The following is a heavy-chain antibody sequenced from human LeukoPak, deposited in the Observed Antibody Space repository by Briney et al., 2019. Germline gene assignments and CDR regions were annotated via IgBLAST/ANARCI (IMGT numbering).Heavy chain of an antibody. D-gene: IGHD4-23*01. CDR3: ARDIYYDYGGNEGAAGSPDY. V-gene: IGHV3-11*04. CDR1: GFTFSDYD. Sequence: PGGSLRLSCAASGFTFSDYDMSWIRQAPGKGLEWVSYISSSGSTIYYADSVKGRFTISRDNAKNSLYLQMNSLRAEDTAVYYCARDIYYDYGGNEGAAGSPDYWGQGTLVTVSS. J-gene: IGHJ4*02. CDR2: ISSSGSTI.